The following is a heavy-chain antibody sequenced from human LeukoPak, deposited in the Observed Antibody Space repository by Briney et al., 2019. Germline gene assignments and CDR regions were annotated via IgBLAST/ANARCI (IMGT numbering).Heavy chain of an antibody. CDR2: INSKTDGGNT. D-gene: IGHD3-22*01. V-gene: IGHV3-15*01. CDR1: GFTLSSYW. J-gene: IGHJ4*02. CDR3: TTPYYYDSSGYNY. Sequence: PGGSLRLSCAASGFTLSSYWMSWVRQAPGKGLEWVDRINSKTDGGNTDYAAPVKGRFTISRDDSKNTLYLQMNSLKTEDTAVYYCTTPYYYDSSGYNYWGQGTLVTVSS.